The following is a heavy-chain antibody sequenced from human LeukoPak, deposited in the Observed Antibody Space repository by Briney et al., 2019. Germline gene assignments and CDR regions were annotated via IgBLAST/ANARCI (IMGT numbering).Heavy chain of an antibody. Sequence: GGSMRLSCAASGFTFSSYAMSWVRQAPGKGLEWVSAISGSGGSTYYADSVKGRFTISRDNSKNTLYLQMNSLRAEDTAVYYCAKDQWYGDYAPFGMDVWGQGTTVTVSS. V-gene: IGHV3-23*01. CDR3: AKDQWYGDYAPFGMDV. D-gene: IGHD4-17*01. CDR2: ISGSGGST. J-gene: IGHJ6*02. CDR1: GFTFSSYA.